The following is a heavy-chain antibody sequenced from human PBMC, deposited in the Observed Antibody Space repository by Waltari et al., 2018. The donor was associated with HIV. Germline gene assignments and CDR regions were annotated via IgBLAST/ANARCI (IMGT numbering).Heavy chain of an antibody. CDR3: ARSRPGAVFGDN. V-gene: IGHV1-8*01. CDR2: MSPSSGKT. D-gene: IGHD3-3*01. J-gene: IGHJ4*02. CDR1: GYDFSTFD. Sequence: QVQLVQSLAEVKQPGASVKVSCKTSGYDFSTFDINWVRQAPGQGFEWMGWMSPSSGKTGYAQKFHGRVSMTRDTSIDTAYMQLSRLTSRDTAVYYCARSRPGAVFGDNWGQGTLVVVSS.